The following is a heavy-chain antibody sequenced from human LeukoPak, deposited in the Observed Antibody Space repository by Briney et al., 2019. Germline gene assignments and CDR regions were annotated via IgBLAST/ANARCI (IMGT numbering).Heavy chain of an antibody. CDR3: AKNTAMVPGLDY. CDR1: GFTFSSYG. J-gene: IGHJ4*02. Sequence: GRSLRLSCAASGFTFSSYGMHWVRQAPGKGLEWVAVISYDGSNKYYADSVKGRFTISRDNSKNTLYLRVNSLRAEDTAVYYCAKNTAMVPGLDYWGQGTLVTVSS. CDR2: ISYDGSNK. V-gene: IGHV3-30*18. D-gene: IGHD5-18*01.